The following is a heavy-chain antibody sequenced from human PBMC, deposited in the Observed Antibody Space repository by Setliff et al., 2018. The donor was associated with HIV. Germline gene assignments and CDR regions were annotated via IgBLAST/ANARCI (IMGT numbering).Heavy chain of an antibody. CDR2: INTNTGNP. CDR3: AREFQLLAHSYGMDV. V-gene: IGHV7-4-1*02. CDR1: GYTFTDYT. Sequence: GASVKVSCKASGYTFTDYTMIWVRQAPGQGLEWMGWINTNTGNPTYAPGFTGRFVFSLDTSVNTAYLEINNVEAVDTATYYCAREFQLLAHSYGMDVWGQGTTVTVSS. J-gene: IGHJ6*01. D-gene: IGHD2-2*01.